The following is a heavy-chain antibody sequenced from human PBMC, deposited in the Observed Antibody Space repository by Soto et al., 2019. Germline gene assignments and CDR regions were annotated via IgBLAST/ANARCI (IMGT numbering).Heavy chain of an antibody. CDR1: GGTFSNYA. V-gene: IGHV1-69*15. CDR2: IIPIFGTT. Sequence: QVQLVQSGAEVKKPGSSVKVSCKASGGTFSNYAITWVRQAPGQGLEWVGRIIPIFGTTNVAQKFQGRVTITAHDATXXAYMELSGLRSDDTAVYYCAKDGGADGYFGNWLDPWGQGTLVTVSS. D-gene: IGHD5-12*01. CDR3: AKDGGADGYFGNWLDP. J-gene: IGHJ5*02.